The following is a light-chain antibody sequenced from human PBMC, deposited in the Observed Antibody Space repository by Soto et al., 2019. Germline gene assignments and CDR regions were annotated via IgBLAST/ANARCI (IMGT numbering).Light chain of an antibody. CDR1: QSVNSN. CDR3: QQSNNDWPPFFT. Sequence: EIVMTQSPATLSVSPGERASLSCRASQSVNSNLAWYQQKPGQAPRLLIYGASTRATGIPVRFSGSGSGTEFTLTITSLQSEDFAVYYCQQSNNDWPPFFTFGPGTKVDIK. J-gene: IGKJ3*01. CDR2: GAS. V-gene: IGKV3-15*01.